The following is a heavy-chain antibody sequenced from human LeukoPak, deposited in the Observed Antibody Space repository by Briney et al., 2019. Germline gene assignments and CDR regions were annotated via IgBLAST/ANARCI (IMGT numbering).Heavy chain of an antibody. CDR2: ISAYNGNT. J-gene: IGHJ4*02. V-gene: IGHV1-18*04. Sequence: GASVKVSCKASGYTFTSYGISWVRQAPGQGLEWMVWISAYNGNTNYGQKLQGRVTMTTDTSTSTAYMELRSLRSDDTAVYYCARARAAGTPTLFDYWGQGTLVTVSS. CDR1: GYTFTSYG. CDR3: ARARAAGTPTLFDY. D-gene: IGHD6-13*01.